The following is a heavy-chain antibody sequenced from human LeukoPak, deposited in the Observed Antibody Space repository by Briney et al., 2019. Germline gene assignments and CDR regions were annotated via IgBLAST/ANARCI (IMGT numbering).Heavy chain of an antibody. Sequence: GGSLRLSCAASGFTFSSYGMHWVRQAPGKGLEWVAVISYDGSNKYYADSVKGRFTISRDNSKNTLYLQMNSLRAEDTAVYYCAKALYYYDSSAWFDPWGQGTLVTVSS. V-gene: IGHV3-30*18. CDR2: ISYDGSNK. CDR1: GFTFSSYG. D-gene: IGHD3-22*01. J-gene: IGHJ5*02. CDR3: AKALYYYDSSAWFDP.